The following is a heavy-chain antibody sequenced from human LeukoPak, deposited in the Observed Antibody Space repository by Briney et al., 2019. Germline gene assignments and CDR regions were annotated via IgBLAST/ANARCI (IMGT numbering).Heavy chain of an antibody. D-gene: IGHD3-10*01. V-gene: IGHV1-8*01. J-gene: IGHJ5*02. CDR1: GYTFTSYD. CDR3: ARSGFGSGISFDL. Sequence: ASVKVSCKASGYTFTSYDINWVRQAPGQGLEWMGWMNPNSGDTGYPQKFQGRVTMTRDTFITTAYMELSSLRFEDTAVYYCARSGFGSGISFDLWGQGTLVTVSS. CDR2: MNPNSGDT.